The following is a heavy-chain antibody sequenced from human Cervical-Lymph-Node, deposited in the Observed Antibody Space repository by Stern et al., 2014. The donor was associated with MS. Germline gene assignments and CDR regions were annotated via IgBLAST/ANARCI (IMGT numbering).Heavy chain of an antibody. CDR1: GYTFSNYY. J-gene: IGHJ4*02. CDR3: ARGYSYGRPRFEF. Sequence: QVKLVQSGAEVKKPGASVQVSCKASGYTFSNYYMHWVRQAPGQGPEWMAMINPSGGGANYAPKFQGRLTVTRDTSTSTVHLQLSSLRSEDTAIYYCARGYSYGRPRFEFWGQGSLVTVSS. CDR2: INPSGGGA. V-gene: IGHV1-46*01. D-gene: IGHD2-15*01.